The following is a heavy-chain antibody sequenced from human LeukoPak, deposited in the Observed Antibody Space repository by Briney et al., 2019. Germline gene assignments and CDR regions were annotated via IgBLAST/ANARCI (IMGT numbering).Heavy chain of an antibody. V-gene: IGHV4-38-2*02. Sequence: SETLSLTCTVSGYSISSGYYWGWIRQPPGKGLEWIGSIYHSGSTYYNPSLKSRVTISVDTSKNQFSLKLSSVTAVDTAVYYCARDTLYGYYFDYWGQGTLVTVSS. CDR3: ARDTLYGYYFDY. CDR2: IYHSGST. CDR1: GYSISSGYY. D-gene: IGHD3-10*01. J-gene: IGHJ4*02.